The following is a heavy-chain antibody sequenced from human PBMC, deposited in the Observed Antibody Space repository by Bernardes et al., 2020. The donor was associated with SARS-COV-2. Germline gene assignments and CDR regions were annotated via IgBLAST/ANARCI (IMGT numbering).Heavy chain of an antibody. V-gene: IGHV3-33*01. Sequence: GGSLRLSCAASGFTFSSYGMHWVRRAPGKGLEWVEVIWYEGSNKYYADSVKGRFTISRDNSKNTLYLQMNSLRAEDTAVYYCARDKGIAVAGTKYYFDYWGQGTLVTVSS. CDR3: ARDKGIAVAGTKYYFDY. CDR2: IWYEGSNK. J-gene: IGHJ4*02. CDR1: GFTFSSYG. D-gene: IGHD6-19*01.